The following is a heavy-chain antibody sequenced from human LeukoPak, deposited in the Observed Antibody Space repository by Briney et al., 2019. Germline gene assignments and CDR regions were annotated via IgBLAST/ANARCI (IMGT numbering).Heavy chain of an antibody. CDR2: ISSSGSTI. V-gene: IGHV3-48*03. Sequence: GGSLRLSCAASEFTYSSYEMNWVRQAPGKGLEWVSYISSSGSTIYYADSVKGRFTISIDNSKNTLYLQMNSLRAEDTAVYYRAKNSYDILTGYIRFTKYFDHWGQGTLVTVSS. D-gene: IGHD3-9*01. J-gene: IGHJ4*02. CDR1: EFTYSSYE. CDR3: AKNSYDILTGYIRFTKYFDH.